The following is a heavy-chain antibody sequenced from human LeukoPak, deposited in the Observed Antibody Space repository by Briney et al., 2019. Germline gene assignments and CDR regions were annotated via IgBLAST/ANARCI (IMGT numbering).Heavy chain of an antibody. CDR3: ARDRAYSAFDY. V-gene: IGHV3-7*05. CDR1: QFDFSSSW. CDR2: LNPDGSIK. Sequence: GGSLRLSCVASQFDFSSSWMAWVRQAPGKGLEWLANLNPDGSIKNYVDSVRGRFSISRDSGKKSVFLQMNGLRVDDTAIYYCARDRAYSAFDYWGQGTLVPVSS. D-gene: IGHD4-11*01. J-gene: IGHJ4*02.